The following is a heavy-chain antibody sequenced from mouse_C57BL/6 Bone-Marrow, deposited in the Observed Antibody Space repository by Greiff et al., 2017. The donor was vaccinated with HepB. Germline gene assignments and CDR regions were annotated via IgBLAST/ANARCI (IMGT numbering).Heavy chain of an antibody. J-gene: IGHJ2*01. CDR2: ISDGGSYT. CDR1: GFTFSSYA. CDR3: ARGRSGGENYFDY. Sequence: DVQLVESGGGLVKPGGSLKLSCAASGFTFSSYAMSWVRQTPEKRLEWVATISDGGSYTYYPDNVKGRFTISRDNAKNNLYLQMSHLKSEDTAMYYCARGRSGGENYFDYWGQGTTLTVSS. V-gene: IGHV5-4*01.